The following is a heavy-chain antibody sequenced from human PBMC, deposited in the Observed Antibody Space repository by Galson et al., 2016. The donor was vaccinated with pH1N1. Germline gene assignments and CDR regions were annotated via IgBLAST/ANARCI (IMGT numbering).Heavy chain of an antibody. CDR1: GYTFTNYY. Sequence: SVKVSCKASGYTFTNYYFHWVRQAPGQGLDWMGVTDPSGGGTTYSQKFQSRVTMTRDTSTNTVYMELSSLKSDDTAVYYCARDLGRLRDNWGQGTLVTVSS. D-gene: IGHD1-26*01. V-gene: IGHV1-46*03. CDR2: TDPSGGGT. J-gene: IGHJ4*02. CDR3: ARDLGRLRDN.